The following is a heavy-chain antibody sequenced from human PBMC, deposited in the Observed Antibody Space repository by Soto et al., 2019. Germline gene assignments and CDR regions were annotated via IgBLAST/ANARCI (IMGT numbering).Heavy chain of an antibody. CDR1: GGSISSGDYY. J-gene: IGHJ6*02. V-gene: IGHV4-30-4*01. CDR3: AREPYYYDSSGYIIGYGMDV. D-gene: IGHD3-22*01. CDR2: IYYSGST. Sequence: SETLSLTCTVSGGSISSGDYYWSWIRQPPGKGLEWIGYIYYSGSTYYNPSLKSRVTISVETSKNQFSLKLSSVTAADTAVYYCAREPYYYDSSGYIIGYGMDVWGQGTKVTVYS.